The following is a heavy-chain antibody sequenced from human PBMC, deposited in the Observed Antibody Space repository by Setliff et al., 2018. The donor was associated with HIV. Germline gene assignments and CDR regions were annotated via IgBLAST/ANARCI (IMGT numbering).Heavy chain of an antibody. V-gene: IGHV4-39*01. Sequence: PSETLSLTCTVSGGSISSSSYYWGWIRQPPGKGLEWIGSIYYSGTTYYNPSLKSRVTISVDASKTQFSVNLRSVTAADTAVYFCASRLPLSSGSAFAYWGQGTLVTVSS. CDR3: ASRLPLSSGSAFAY. D-gene: IGHD3-10*01. J-gene: IGHJ4*02. CDR1: GGSISSSSYY. CDR2: IYYSGTT.